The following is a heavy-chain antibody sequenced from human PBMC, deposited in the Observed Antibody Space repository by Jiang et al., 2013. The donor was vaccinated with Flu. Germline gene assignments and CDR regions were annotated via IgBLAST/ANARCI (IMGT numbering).Heavy chain of an antibody. CDR1: GFSLSTSGMC. Sequence: KPTQTLTLTCTFSGFSLSTSGMCVSWIRQPPGKALEWLALIDWDDDKYYSTSLKTRLTISKDTSKNQVVLTMTNMDPVDTATYYCARIQNIAAAGTSHFDYWGQGTLVTVSS. CDR2: IDWDDDK. D-gene: IGHD6-13*01. V-gene: IGHV2-70*01. J-gene: IGHJ4*02. CDR3: ARIQNIAAAGTSHFDY.